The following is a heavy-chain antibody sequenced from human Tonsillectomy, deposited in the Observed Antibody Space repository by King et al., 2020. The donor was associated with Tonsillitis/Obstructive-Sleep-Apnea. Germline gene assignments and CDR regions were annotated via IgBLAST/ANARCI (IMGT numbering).Heavy chain of an antibody. J-gene: IGHJ4*02. CDR2: IHGGSGDT. Sequence: QLVQSGAEVRKPGASVKVSCKTSGYPFSVYAIHWVRQAPRQCLEWMGWIHGGSGDTKYSQKFQGRITITRDLFASTAYMELSSLTSEDTAVYYCARDEDYWGQGTLVTVS. CDR1: GYPFSVYA. CDR3: ARDEDY. V-gene: IGHV1-3*01.